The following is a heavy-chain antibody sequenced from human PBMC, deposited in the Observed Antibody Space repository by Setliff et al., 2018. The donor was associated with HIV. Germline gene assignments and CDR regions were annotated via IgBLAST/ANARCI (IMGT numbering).Heavy chain of an antibody. Sequence: GASVKVSCKASGGTFSSYAISWVRQAPGQGLEWMGGIIPIFGTTNYAQKFQGRVTITTDESTTTAYMELSSLRSEDTAVYYCARVRYCSGGSCYGGEYWFDPWGEGTLVTVSS. CDR2: IIPIFGTT. D-gene: IGHD2-15*01. CDR1: GGTFSSYA. J-gene: IGHJ5*02. CDR3: ARVRYCSGGSCYGGEYWFDP. V-gene: IGHV1-69*05.